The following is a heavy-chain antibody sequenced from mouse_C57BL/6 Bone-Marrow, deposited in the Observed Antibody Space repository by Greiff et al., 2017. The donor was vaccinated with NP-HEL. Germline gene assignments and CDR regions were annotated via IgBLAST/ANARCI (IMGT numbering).Heavy chain of an antibody. Sequence: QVQLQQPGAELVKPGASVKLSCKASGYTFTSYWMQWVKQRPGQGLEWIGEIDPSDSYTNYNQKFKGKATLTVDTSSSTAYMQLSSLTSEDSAVYYCARETPFGSSWFAYWGQGTLVTVSA. CDR1: GYTFTSYW. CDR2: IDPSDSYT. V-gene: IGHV1-50*01. D-gene: IGHD1-1*01. CDR3: ARETPFGSSWFAY. J-gene: IGHJ3*01.